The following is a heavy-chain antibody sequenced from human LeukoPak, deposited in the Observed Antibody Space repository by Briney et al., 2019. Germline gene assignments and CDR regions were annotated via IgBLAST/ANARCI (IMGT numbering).Heavy chain of an antibody. D-gene: IGHD5-24*01. Sequence: SVKVSCKASGGTFSSYAISWVRQAPGQGLEWMGRIIPILGIANYAQKFQGRVTITADKSTSTAYMELSSLRSEDTAVYYCARGGRDAPYFDHWGQGTLVTVSS. CDR2: IIPILGIA. CDR1: GGTFSSYA. V-gene: IGHV1-69*04. CDR3: ARGGRDAPYFDH. J-gene: IGHJ4*02.